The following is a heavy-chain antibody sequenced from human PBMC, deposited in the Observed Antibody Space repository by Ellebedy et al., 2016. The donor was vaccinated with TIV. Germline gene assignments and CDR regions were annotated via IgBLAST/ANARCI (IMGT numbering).Heavy chain of an antibody. CDR2: TFYTSKWNY. Sequence: SQTLSLTCAISGDRVTNSDDAWTWIRQSPSRGLEWLGRTFYTSKWNYDYVLSVKSRITITADTSKNQFSLHLNSVIPEDTAVYYCVSDHYHHSSDNRFDVWGQGTLVTVSS. D-gene: IGHD3-22*01. J-gene: IGHJ3*01. CDR3: VSDHYHHSSDNRFDV. CDR1: GDRVTNSDDA. V-gene: IGHV6-1*01.